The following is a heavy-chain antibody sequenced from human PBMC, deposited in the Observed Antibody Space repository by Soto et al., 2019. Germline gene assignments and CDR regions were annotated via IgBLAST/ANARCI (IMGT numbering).Heavy chain of an antibody. J-gene: IGHJ6*02. Sequence: ASVKVSCKASGYTFTSYAMHWVRQAPGQRLEWMGWINAGNGNTKYSQKFQGRVTITRDTSASTAYMELSSLRSEDTAVYYCARTIEVRFLEGSRIYGMDVWGQGTTVTVSS. CDR3: ARTIEVRFLEGSRIYGMDV. CDR2: INAGNGNT. D-gene: IGHD3-3*01. V-gene: IGHV1-3*01. CDR1: GYTFTSYA.